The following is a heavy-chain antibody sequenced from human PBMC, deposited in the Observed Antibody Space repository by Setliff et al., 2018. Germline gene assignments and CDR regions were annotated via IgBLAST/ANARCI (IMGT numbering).Heavy chain of an antibody. D-gene: IGHD3-22*01. CDR2: IYHSGST. J-gene: IGHJ4*02. V-gene: IGHV4-38-2*01. CDR1: GYSISSGYY. CDR3: ARQSHYYDSSGLDY. Sequence: KPSETLSLTCAVSGYSISSGYYWGWIRQPPGEGLEWIGSIYHSGSTYYNPSLKSRVTISVDTSKNQFSLKLSSVTAADTAVYYCARQSHYYDSSGLDYWGQGTLVTVSS.